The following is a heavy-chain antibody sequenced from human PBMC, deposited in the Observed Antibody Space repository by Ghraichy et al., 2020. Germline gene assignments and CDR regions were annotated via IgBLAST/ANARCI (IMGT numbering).Heavy chain of an antibody. D-gene: IGHD3-3*01. J-gene: IGHJ6*02. V-gene: IGHV4-30-2*01. CDR1: GGSIRTGDYS. Sequence: VSGGSIRTGDYSWTWIRQAPGKGLEWIGYIHYSGSAHHNPSLKSRVTISVDGSRNRFSLDVTSVTAADAAVYYCAVLASHGVDVWGQGTTVAVS. CDR3: AVLASHGVDV. CDR2: IHYSGSA.